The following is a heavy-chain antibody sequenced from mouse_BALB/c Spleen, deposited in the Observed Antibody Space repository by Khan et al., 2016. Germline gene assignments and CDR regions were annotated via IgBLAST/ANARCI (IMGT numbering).Heavy chain of an antibody. J-gene: IGHJ2*01. V-gene: IGHV3-2*02. CDR1: GYSITSDYA. D-gene: IGHD1-1*01. CDR3: ARYYYGSSYFDY. CDR2: ISYSGST. Sequence: EVQLQESGPGLVKPSQSLSLTCTVTGYSITSDYAWNWIRQFPGNKLEWMGYISYSGSTSYNPSLKSRISITRDTSKNPFFLQLNSVTTEDTATYYCARYYYGSSYFDYWGQGTTLTVSS.